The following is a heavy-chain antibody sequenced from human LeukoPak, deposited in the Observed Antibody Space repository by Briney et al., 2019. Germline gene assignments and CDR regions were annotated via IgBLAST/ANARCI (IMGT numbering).Heavy chain of an antibody. D-gene: IGHD3-10*01. J-gene: IGHJ4*02. V-gene: IGHV5-51*01. CDR1: GYSFSSYW. CDR3: ARSLYYGSGSYVAYGY. Sequence: GESLKISCKASGYSFSSYWIGGVRQIPGKVLEWMGIIYPGDSDTGYSPSFKGQATSSADKSISTAYLQWSSLKAPDTAMYYCARSLYYGSGSYVAYGYWGQGTLATVSS. CDR2: IYPGDSDT.